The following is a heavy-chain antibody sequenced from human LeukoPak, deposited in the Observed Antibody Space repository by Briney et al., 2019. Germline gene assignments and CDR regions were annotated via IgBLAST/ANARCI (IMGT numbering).Heavy chain of an antibody. CDR1: GFTFNNYA. CDR2: SSASGDSP. CDR3: AKGVYGSGSYREYFEQ. D-gene: IGHD3-10*01. J-gene: IGHJ1*01. V-gene: IGHV3-23*01. Sequence: GRSLRLSCTASGFTFNNYAMSWVRQAPGKGLEWVSASSASGDSPYYADSVKGRFTISRDTSKNTLDLQMNSLRVEDTAVYYCAKGVYGSGSYREYFEQWGQGTLVTVSS.